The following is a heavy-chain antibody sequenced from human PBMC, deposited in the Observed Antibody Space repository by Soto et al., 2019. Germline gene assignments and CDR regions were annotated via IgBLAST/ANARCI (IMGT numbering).Heavy chain of an antibody. V-gene: IGHV3-74*01. D-gene: IGHD6-13*01. CDR1: GVTFSSYY. J-gene: IGHJ4*02. CDR2: ISDDGSST. CDR3: ATNSRTDFDR. Sequence: GGSLRLSCASSGVTFSSYYMHWVHQPPGKGLIWVSRISDDGSSTNYADSVKGRFTISRDNAKNTLYLQMNSLRAEDAAVYYCATNSRTDFDRWGQGTLVTVSS.